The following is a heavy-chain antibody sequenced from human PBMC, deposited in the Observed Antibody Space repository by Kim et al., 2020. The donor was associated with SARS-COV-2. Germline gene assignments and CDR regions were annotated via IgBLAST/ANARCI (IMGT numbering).Heavy chain of an antibody. V-gene: IGHV4-59*13. CDR1: GGSISSYY. D-gene: IGHD3-10*01. CDR2: IYYSGST. CDR3: AREQGDTMVRGVHRWWFDP. Sequence: SETLSLTCTVSGGSISSYYWSWIRQPPGKGLEWIGYIYYSGSTNYNPSLKSRVTISVDTSKNQFSLKLSSVTAADTAVYYCAREQGDTMVRGVHRWWFDPWGQGTLVTVSS. J-gene: IGHJ5*02.